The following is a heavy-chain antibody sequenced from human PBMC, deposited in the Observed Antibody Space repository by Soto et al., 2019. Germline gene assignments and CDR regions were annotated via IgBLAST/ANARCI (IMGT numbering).Heavy chain of an antibody. D-gene: IGHD2-2*01. CDR2: IKQDGSEK. V-gene: IGHV3-7*01. J-gene: IGHJ2*01. CDR3: ARGMASPWYFDL. Sequence: EVQLVESGGGLVQPGGSLRLSCAASGFTSSSYWMSWVRQAPGKGLEWVANIKQDGSEKYYVDSVKGRFTISRDNDKNSLYLQVNSLRAEYTAVYFCARGMASPWYFDLWGRCTLVTVSS. CDR1: GFTSSSYW.